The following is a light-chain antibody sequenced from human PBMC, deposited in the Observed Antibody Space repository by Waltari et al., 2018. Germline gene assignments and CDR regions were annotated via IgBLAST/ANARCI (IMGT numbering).Light chain of an antibody. J-gene: IGKJ2*01. V-gene: IGKV2-30*01. CDR3: MXGTXXXYT. CDR2: KVS. Sequence: DAVLTQSPLSLPVTLGQXASIXCRSSXSLIFSDGXTYLNXFQKGPGQSPMRXIFKVSXXXSGXXXXXSGXXXGTXXXLTIXRXEAEXXAXYYCMXGTXXXYTXXQGTRX. CDR1: XSLIFSDGXTY.